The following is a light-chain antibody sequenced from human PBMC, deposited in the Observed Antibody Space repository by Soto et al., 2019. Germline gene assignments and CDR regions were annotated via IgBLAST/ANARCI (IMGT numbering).Light chain of an antibody. CDR2: DAS. CDR1: QSIDSY. V-gene: IGKV3-11*01. CDR3: QQRSNWLFT. J-gene: IGKJ3*01. Sequence: EIVLTQSPATLSLSPGERATLSCRASQSIDSYLAWYQQKPGQAPRLVIYDASKRATGIPARFSGSGSGTDFTLTISSLEPEDFAVYFCQQRSNWLFTFGPGTKVDIK.